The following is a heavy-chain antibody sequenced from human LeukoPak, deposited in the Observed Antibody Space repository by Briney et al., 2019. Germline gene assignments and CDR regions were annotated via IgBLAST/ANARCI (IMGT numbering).Heavy chain of an antibody. J-gene: IGHJ5*02. V-gene: IGHV4-39*01. D-gene: IGHD5-12*01. CDR2: IYYSGST. CDR1: GGSISSSSYY. CDR3: ARHERGRVATGSWWFDA. Sequence: PSETLSLTCTVSGGSISSSSYYWGWIRQPPGKGLEGIVSIYYSGSTYYNPSLKSRVTISVYTSKNQFSLKLSSVTAADTAVYYCARHERGRVATGSWWFDAWGQGTLVTVSS.